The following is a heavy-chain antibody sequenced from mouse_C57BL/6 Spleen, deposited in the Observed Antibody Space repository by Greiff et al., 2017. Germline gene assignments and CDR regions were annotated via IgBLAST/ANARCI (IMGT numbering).Heavy chain of an antibody. J-gene: IGHJ3*01. D-gene: IGHD2-4*01. CDR3: ARGDYDYGRDGDAWFAY. CDR2: IYPGSGNT. Sequence: QVQLQQSGAELVRPGASVKLSCKASGYTFTDYYINWVKQRPGQGLEWIARIYPGSGNTYYNEKFKGKDTLTAEKSSSTAYMQLSSLTSEDSAVYFCARGDYDYGRDGDAWFAYWGQGTLVTVSA. CDR1: GYTFTDYY. V-gene: IGHV1-76*01.